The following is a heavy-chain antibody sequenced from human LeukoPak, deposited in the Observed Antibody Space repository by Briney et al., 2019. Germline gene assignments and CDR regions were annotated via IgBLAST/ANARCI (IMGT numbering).Heavy chain of an antibody. CDR2: ISYDGSNK. D-gene: IGHD2-15*01. Sequence: GRSLRLSCAASGFTFSSYGMHWVRQAPGKGLEWVAVISYDGSNKYYADSVKGRFTISRDNAKNSLYLQMNSLRAEDTAVYYCATGRDCSGGSCYSVYWGQGTLVTVSS. J-gene: IGHJ4*02. CDR3: ATGRDCSGGSCYSVY. V-gene: IGHV3-30*03. CDR1: GFTFSSYG.